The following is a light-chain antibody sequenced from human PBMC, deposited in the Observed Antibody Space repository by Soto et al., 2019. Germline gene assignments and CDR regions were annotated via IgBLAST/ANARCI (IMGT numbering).Light chain of an antibody. V-gene: IGLV2-23*01. CDR1: SSDVGSYNL. CDR3: CSYAGSSTLV. J-gene: IGLJ2*01. Sequence: QSALTQPASVSGSPGQSITISCTGTSSDVGSYNLVSWYQQHPGKAPKLMIYEGSKRPSGVSNRLSGSKSGNTASLTISGLRAEDEADYYCCSYAGSSTLVFGGGTKLTVL. CDR2: EGS.